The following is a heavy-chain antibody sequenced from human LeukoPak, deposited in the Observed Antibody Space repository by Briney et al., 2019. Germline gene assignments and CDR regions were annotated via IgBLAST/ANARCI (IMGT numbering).Heavy chain of an antibody. CDR3: ATDWNLGWFDP. CDR2: INHSGST. Sequence: SETLSLTCAVYGGSFSGYYWSWIRKPPGKGLEWIGKINHSGSTNYNPSLKSRVTISVDTSKNQFSLKLSSVTAADTAVYYCATDWNLGWFDPWGQGTLVTVSS. D-gene: IGHD1-1*01. J-gene: IGHJ5*02. V-gene: IGHV4-34*01. CDR1: GGSFSGYY.